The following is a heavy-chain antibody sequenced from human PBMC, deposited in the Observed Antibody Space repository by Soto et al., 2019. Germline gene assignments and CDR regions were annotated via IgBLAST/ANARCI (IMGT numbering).Heavy chain of an antibody. V-gene: IGHV1-69*02. CDR2: IIPMLGIA. Sequence: QVQLVQSWAEVEKPGSSVKVSCRASGATFSTHTIIWVRQAPGQGLEWVGRIIPMLGIANYAQKFQGRVTITADKYTSTAYMELSSLTSEDTAIYYCARDKDQLPTDWGQGTLVTVSS. CDR1: GATFSTHT. J-gene: IGHJ1*01. D-gene: IGHD2-2*01. CDR3: ARDKDQLPTD.